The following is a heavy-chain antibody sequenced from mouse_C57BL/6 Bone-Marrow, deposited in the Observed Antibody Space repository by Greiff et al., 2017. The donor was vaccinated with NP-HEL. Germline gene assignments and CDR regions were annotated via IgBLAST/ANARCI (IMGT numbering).Heavy chain of an antibody. J-gene: IGHJ1*03. Sequence: EVQLQQSGAELVRPGASVKLSCTASGFTIKDDYMHWVKQRPEQGLEWIGWIDPENGDTEYASKFQGKATLTADTSSNTAYLQLSSLTSEDTAVYYCTTCREGYYAYWYFDVWGTGTTVTVSS. CDR1: GFTIKDDY. CDR3: TTCREGYYAYWYFDV. CDR2: IDPENGDT. D-gene: IGHD2-3*01. V-gene: IGHV14-4*01.